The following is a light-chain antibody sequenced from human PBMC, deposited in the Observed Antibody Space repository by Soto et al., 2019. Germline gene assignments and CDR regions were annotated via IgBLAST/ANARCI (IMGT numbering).Light chain of an antibody. CDR3: MQGTYWPYT. Sequence: DVVMTQSPLSLPVTLGQPASISCRASQSLVHSNGNTYFNWFQQRPGQSPRRLIYKVSDRDSGVPDRFSGSGSGTDVTLQISRVEPEDAAIYYCMQGTYWPYTFGQGTKLEIK. CDR2: KVS. J-gene: IGKJ2*01. V-gene: IGKV2-30*02. CDR1: QSLVHSNGNTY.